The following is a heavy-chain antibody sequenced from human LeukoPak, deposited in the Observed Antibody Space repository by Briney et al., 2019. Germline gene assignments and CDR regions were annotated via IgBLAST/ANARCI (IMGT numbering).Heavy chain of an antibody. D-gene: IGHD3-10*01. CDR1: GYTFTSYG. V-gene: IGHV1-18*01. CDR3: ARNQDSLVRGVIGY. Sequence: ASVKVSCXASGYTFTSYGISWVRQARGQGLEWMGWIGPYNGNTNYAQNLQGRVTMTTDTSTSTAYMELGSLGSDDTAVYYCARNQDSLVRGVIGYWGQGALVTVSS. CDR2: IGPYNGNT. J-gene: IGHJ4*02.